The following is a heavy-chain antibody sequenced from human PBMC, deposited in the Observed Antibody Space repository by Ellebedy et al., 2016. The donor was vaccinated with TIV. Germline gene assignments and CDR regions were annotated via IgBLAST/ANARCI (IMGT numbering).Heavy chain of an antibody. CDR3: ATPGHY. J-gene: IGHJ4*02. V-gene: IGHV3-7*03. CDR1: GFTPSNYW. Sequence: PGGSLRLSCAASGFTPSNYWMSGVRQPPGKGLEWVANIKEDGSEKYYVDSVKARFTISRDNAKNSLDLPMNSLRAEDTAVYYCATPGHYWGRGTLVTVSS. CDR2: IKEDGSEK.